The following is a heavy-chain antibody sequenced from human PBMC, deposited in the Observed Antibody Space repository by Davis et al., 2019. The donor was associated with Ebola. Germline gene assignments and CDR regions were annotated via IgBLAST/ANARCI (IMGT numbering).Heavy chain of an antibody. J-gene: IGHJ5*02. CDR1: GYTFTSYG. D-gene: IGHD3-10*01. CDR3: ARAVTMVLPSGWFDP. CDR2: ISAYNGNT. V-gene: IGHV1-18*01. Sequence: ASVQVSCKASGYTFTSYGISWVRQAPGQGLEWMGWISAYNGNTNYAQNLQGRVTMTTDTSTSTAYMEVRSLRYDDTAVYYCARAVTMVLPSGWFDPWGQGTLVTVSS.